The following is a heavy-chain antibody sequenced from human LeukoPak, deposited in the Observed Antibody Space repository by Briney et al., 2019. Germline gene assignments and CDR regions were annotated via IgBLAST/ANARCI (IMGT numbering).Heavy chain of an antibody. V-gene: IGHV4-34*01. CDR2: INHSGST. Sequence: SETLSLTCTVSGGSISGYYWSWIRQPPGKGLEWIGEINHSGSTNYNPSLKSRVTISVDTSKNQFSLKLSSVTAADTAVYYCARGITMVRGGPNWFDPWGQGTLVTVSS. J-gene: IGHJ5*02. CDR3: ARGITMVRGGPNWFDP. CDR1: GGSISGYY. D-gene: IGHD3-10*01.